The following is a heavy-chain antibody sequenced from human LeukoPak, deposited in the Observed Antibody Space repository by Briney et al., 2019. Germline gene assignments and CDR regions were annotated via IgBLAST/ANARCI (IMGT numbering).Heavy chain of an antibody. Sequence: TSETLSLTCIVSGGSISSYYWSWIRQPPGKGLEWIGYISYSGSTNYNPSLKSRVTISVDTSKNQFSLKLSSVTAADTAVYYCARGWQQGPRYFDLWGRGTLVTVSS. CDR2: ISYSGST. V-gene: IGHV4-59*01. D-gene: IGHD4-23*01. CDR1: GGSISSYY. CDR3: ARGWQQGPRYFDL. J-gene: IGHJ2*01.